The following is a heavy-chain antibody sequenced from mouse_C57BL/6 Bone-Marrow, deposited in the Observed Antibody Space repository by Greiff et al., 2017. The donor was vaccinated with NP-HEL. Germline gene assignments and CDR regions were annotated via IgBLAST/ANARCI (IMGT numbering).Heavy chain of an antibody. CDR3: ASGSDLRLHYAMDY. CDR2: INPSSGYT. Sequence: QVQLKESGAELARPGASVKMSCKASGYTFTSYTMHWVKQRPGQGLEWIGYINPSSGYTKYNQKFKDKATLTADKSSSTAYMQLSSLTSEDSAVYYCASGSDLRLHYAMDYWGQGTSVTVSS. V-gene: IGHV1-4*01. J-gene: IGHJ4*01. CDR1: GYTFTSYT.